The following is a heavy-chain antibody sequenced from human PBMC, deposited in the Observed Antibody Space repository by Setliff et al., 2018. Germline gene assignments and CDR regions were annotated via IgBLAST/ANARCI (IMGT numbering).Heavy chain of an antibody. J-gene: IGHJ4*02. CDR3: AKEGYYDHFGYYHYYFDF. D-gene: IGHD3-22*01. CDR2: IHDSGTT. V-gene: IGHV4-39*07. CDR1: AGSVSSSNYY. Sequence: PSETLSLTCSVSAGSVSSSNYYWGWIRQPPGKGPEWIGSIHDSGTTYYNPSLKSRVTISIDTAKNHFSLTLSSVTAADTATYYCAKEGYYDHFGYYHYYFDFWGQGTLVTVSS.